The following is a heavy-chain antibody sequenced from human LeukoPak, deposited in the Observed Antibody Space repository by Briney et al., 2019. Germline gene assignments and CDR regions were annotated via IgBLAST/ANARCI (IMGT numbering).Heavy chain of an antibody. J-gene: IGHJ6*03. CDR2: ISAYNGNT. V-gene: IGHV1-18*01. D-gene: IGHD5-12*01. CDR3: ARLRGYSGYDRYYYMDV. CDR1: GYTFTSYG. Sequence: ASVKVSRKASGYTFTSYGISWVRQAPGQGLEWMGWISAYNGNTNYAQKLQGRVTMTTDTSTSTAYMELRSLRSDDTAVYYCARLRGYSGYDRYYYMDVWGKGTTVTVSS.